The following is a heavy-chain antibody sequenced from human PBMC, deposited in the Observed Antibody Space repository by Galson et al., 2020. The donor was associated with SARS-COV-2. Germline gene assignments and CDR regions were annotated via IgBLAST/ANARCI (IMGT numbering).Heavy chain of an antibody. CDR3: AKGLDYYGSGILNAFDI. Sequence: GGSLRLSCAASGFTFDDYAMHWVRQAPGKGLEWVSGISWNSGSIGYADSVKGRFTISRDNAKNSLYLQMNSLRAEDTALYYCAKGLDYYGSGILNAFDIWGQGTMVTVSS. CDR2: ISWNSGSI. CDR1: GFTFDDYA. J-gene: IGHJ3*02. V-gene: IGHV3-9*01. D-gene: IGHD3-10*01.